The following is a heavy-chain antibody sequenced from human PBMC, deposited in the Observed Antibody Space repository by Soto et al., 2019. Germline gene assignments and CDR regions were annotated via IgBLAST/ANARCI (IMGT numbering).Heavy chain of an antibody. CDR3: ARGNRFLEWSYYYYYMDV. V-gene: IGHV4-59*01. D-gene: IGHD3-3*01. CDR1: GGSISSYY. CDR2: IYYSGST. Sequence: PSETLSLTCTVSGGSISSYYWSWIRQPPGKGLEWIGYIYYSGSTNYNPSLKSRVTISVDTSKNQFSLKLSSVTAADTAVYYCARGNRFLEWSYYYYYMDVWGKGTTVTVSS. J-gene: IGHJ6*03.